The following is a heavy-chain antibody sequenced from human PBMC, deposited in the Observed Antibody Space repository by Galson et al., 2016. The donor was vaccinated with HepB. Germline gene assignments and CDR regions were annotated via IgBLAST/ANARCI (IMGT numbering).Heavy chain of an antibody. V-gene: IGHV5-51*01. CDR3: ARLKRPYSGSSGYFDY. CDR1: GYNFKTSW. J-gene: IGHJ4*02. D-gene: IGHD5-12*01. CDR2: IYPGDSDT. Sequence: QSGAEVKKSGESLKISCKGSGYNFKTSWIGWVRQMPGKGLEWMGFIYPGDSDTKYSPSFQGQASISVDTSITTAYLQWGSLKASDTAIYYCARLKRPYSGSSGYFDYWGQGTLVSVSS.